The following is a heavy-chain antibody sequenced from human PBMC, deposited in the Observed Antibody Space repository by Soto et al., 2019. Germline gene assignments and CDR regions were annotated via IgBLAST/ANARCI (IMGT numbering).Heavy chain of an antibody. CDR1: GGPISSYY. CDR3: ARDYYYYMDV. V-gene: IGHV4-59*01. CDR2: IYYSGST. Sequence: QVQLQESGPGLVRPSETLSLTCTVSGGPISSYYWHWIRQPPGKGLEWIANIYYSGSTKYNPSLRSRVSISVDTSKNQLPLKLSSVTAADTAVYYCARDYYYYMDVWGTGTTVTVSS. J-gene: IGHJ6*03.